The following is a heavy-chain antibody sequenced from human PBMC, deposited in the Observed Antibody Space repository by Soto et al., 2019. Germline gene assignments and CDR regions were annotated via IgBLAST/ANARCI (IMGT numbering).Heavy chain of an antibody. Sequence: EVQLLESGGGLVQPGGSLRLSCAAAGFTFSNYAMSWVRQAPGKGLEWVSAISGSGGSTYYADSVKGRFTISRDNSKNTLYLQMNSLRAGDTAVYYCARDSAWNGYPYVAFDIWGQGTMVTVSS. D-gene: IGHD3-3*01. V-gene: IGHV3-23*01. CDR2: ISGSGGST. CDR3: ARDSAWNGYPYVAFDI. J-gene: IGHJ3*02. CDR1: GFTFSNYA.